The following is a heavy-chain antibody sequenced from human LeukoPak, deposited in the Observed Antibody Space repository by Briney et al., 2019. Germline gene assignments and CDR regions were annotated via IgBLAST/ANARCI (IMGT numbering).Heavy chain of an antibody. CDR1: GYTFTSYI. CDR3: ARDRHIAAAVYYYYMDV. Sequence: ASVKVSCKASGYTFTSYIISWVRQAPGQGLEWMGWINTYNGNTDYAQRVEGRVTMTTDTATSTAYMEVRSLRSDDTAVYYCARDRHIAAAVYYYYMDVWGKGTPVTVSS. CDR2: INTYNGNT. D-gene: IGHD6-13*01. V-gene: IGHV1-18*01. J-gene: IGHJ6*03.